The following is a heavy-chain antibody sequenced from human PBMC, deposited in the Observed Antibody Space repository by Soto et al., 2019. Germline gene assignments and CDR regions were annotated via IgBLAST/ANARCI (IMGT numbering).Heavy chain of an antibody. CDR3: ARESGDLDY. Sequence: QVQLVESGGGVVQPGRSLRHSCAASGFTFSSYAMHWVRQAPGKGLEWVAVISYDGSNKYYADSVKGRFTISRDNSKNTLYLQMNSLRAEDTAVYYCARESGDLDYWGQGTLVTVSS. J-gene: IGHJ4*02. CDR2: ISYDGSNK. D-gene: IGHD2-21*02. V-gene: IGHV3-30-3*01. CDR1: GFTFSSYA.